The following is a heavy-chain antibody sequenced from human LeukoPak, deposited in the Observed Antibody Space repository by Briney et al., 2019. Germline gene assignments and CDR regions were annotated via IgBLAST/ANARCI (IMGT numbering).Heavy chain of an antibody. V-gene: IGHV4-61*01. CDR2: IYYSGST. D-gene: IGHD2-15*01. Sequence: PSETLSLTCTVSGGSVSSGSYYWSWIRQPPGKGLEWIGYIYYSGSTNYDLSLKSRVTISVDTSKNQFSLKLRSVTAADTAVYYRARETTAVDGTTFDIWGQGTMVTVSS. CDR3: ARETTAVDGTTFDI. J-gene: IGHJ3*02. CDR1: GGSVSSGSYY.